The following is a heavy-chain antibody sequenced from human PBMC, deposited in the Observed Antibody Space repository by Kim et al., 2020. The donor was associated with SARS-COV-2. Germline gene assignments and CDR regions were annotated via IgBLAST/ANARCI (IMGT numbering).Heavy chain of an antibody. Sequence: GGSLRLSCAASGFTFSYFGLHWVRQAPGKGLEWVAHILFDGSIEYYADSVKGRLFISRDNSESTLYLQLNTLRPEDTAMYYCVKGDGRGGIDYWGQGTLVTVAS. CDR3: VKGDGRGGIDY. CDR1: GFTFSYFG. V-gene: IGHV3-30*02. CDR2: ILFDGSIE. J-gene: IGHJ4*02. D-gene: IGHD3-10*01.